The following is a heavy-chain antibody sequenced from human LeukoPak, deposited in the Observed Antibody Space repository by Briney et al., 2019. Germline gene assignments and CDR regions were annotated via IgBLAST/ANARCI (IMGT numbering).Heavy chain of an antibody. CDR2: MNPNSGNT. Sequence: GASVKVSCKASGYTFTTYDINWVRQATGQGLEWMGWMNPNSGNTGYAQKFQGRVTMTRNTSISTAYMELGSLRSEDTAVYYCARDEVSIVGATYYWGQGTLVTVSS. CDR3: ARDEVSIVGATYY. CDR1: GYTFTTYD. J-gene: IGHJ4*02. V-gene: IGHV1-8*01. D-gene: IGHD1-26*01.